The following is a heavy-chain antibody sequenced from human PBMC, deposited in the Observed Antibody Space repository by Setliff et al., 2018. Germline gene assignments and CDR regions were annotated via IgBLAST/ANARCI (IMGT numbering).Heavy chain of an antibody. CDR2: INPSGTT. J-gene: IGHJ4*02. Sequence: LSLTCAVYGGSFSNYYWGWVRQTPGKGLEWIAEINPSGTTNYIPSLKSRLTISVDTSKRQFSLKLISVTAADTAVYYCRFWSYVYKNDYWAQGTLVTVS. D-gene: IGHD3-16*01. V-gene: IGHV4-34*01. CDR1: GGSFSNYY. CDR3: RFWSYVYKNDY.